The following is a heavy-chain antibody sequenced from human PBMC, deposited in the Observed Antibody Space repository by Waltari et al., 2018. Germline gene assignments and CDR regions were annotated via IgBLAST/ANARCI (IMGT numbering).Heavy chain of an antibody. CDR1: GGSFSGSQ. J-gene: IGHJ4*02. D-gene: IGHD3-3*01. V-gene: IGHV4-34*01. CDR2: INYSGKT. Sequence: QVQLQQWGAGLLKPSETLSLPCAVHGGSFSGSQWTWIRQTPGKGLEWIGQINYSGKTNYNPSLESRVTISIDTSNNQFSLRLNSLTDADSAVYYCARGGMGFQVLAWLPGDFDYWGQGVLVTVSS. CDR3: ARGGMGFQVLAWLPGDFDY.